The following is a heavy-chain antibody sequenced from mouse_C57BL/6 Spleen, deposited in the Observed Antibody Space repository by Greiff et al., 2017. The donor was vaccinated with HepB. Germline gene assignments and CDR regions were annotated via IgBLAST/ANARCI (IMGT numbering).Heavy chain of an antibody. CDR3: ARSAGGTNYFDY. CDR1: GYTFTSYW. D-gene: IGHD4-1*01. CDR2: IDPSDSET. J-gene: IGHJ2*01. V-gene: IGHV1-52*01. Sequence: VQLKQPGAELVRPGSSVKLSCKASGYTFTSYWMHWVKQRPIQGLEWIGNIDPSDSETHYNQKFKDKATLTVDKSSSTAYMQLSSLTSEDSAVYYCARSAGGTNYFDYWGQGTTLTVSS.